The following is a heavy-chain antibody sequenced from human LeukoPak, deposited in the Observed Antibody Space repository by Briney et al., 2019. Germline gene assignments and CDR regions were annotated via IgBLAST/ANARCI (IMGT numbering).Heavy chain of an antibody. J-gene: IGHJ4*02. V-gene: IGHV3-48*03. CDR2: ISGSGSAI. CDR3: ARVYTFGGVIVGQDY. Sequence: GGSLRLSCAASGFTFSSYEMNWVRQAPGKGLEWGSYISGSGSAIYYADSVKVRFTISRDNAKNSLYLQMNSLRAEDTAVYYCARVYTFGGVIVGQDYWGQGTLVTVSS. D-gene: IGHD3-16*02. CDR1: GFTFSSYE.